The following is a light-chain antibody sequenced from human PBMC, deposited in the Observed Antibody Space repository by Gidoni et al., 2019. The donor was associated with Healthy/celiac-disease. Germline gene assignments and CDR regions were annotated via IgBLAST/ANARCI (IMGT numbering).Light chain of an antibody. V-gene: IGKV3-20*01. J-gene: IGKJ1*01. CDR2: GAS. Sequence: EIVLTQSPGTLSLSPGERATLSCRASQSVSSSYLAWYQQKPGQAPRLLIYGASSRAPGLPDRFSGSGSGTDFTLTISRLEPEYFAVYYCQQYGSSRTFGQGTKVEIK. CDR1: QSVSSSY. CDR3: QQYGSSRT.